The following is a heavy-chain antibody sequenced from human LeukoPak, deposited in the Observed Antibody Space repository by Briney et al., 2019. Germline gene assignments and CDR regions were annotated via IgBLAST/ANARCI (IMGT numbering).Heavy chain of an antibody. V-gene: IGHV3-74*01. CDR1: GFTFSNYW. J-gene: IGHJ2*01. Sequence: PGGSLRLSCAVSGFTFSNYWMHWVRQGPGKELAWVSRITNDGSATGYADSVKGRFTISRDNAKNTLYLHMDSLRAEDTAVYYCTRDASPGYFDLWGRGTLVTVPS. D-gene: IGHD2-15*01. CDR3: TRDASPGYFDL. CDR2: ITNDGSAT.